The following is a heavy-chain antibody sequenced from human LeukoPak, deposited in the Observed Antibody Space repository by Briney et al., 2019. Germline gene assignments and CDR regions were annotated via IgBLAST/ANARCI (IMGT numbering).Heavy chain of an antibody. Sequence: GGSLRLSCAASGFTFSSYAMSWVRHAPRQGLEWVSAMSVSGGSTYYSHSANGRFTIYRDNSKNKLYLQMNSLRAEDTAVYYCAKSNDWYDSSGLFYYWGQGNLVTVSS. CDR2: MSVSGGST. CDR3: AKSNDWYDSSGLFYY. CDR1: GFTFSSYA. V-gene: IGHV3-23*01. D-gene: IGHD3-22*01. J-gene: IGHJ4*02.